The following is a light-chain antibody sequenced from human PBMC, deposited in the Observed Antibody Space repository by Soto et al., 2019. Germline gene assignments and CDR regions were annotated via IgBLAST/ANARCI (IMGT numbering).Light chain of an antibody. CDR1: QSVSSN. Sequence: EIVLTQSPGTLSLSPGERATLSCRASQSVSSNYLAEYQQKPGLAPRLLMFRTSSRATGFPARFSGSGSGTEFNLTISSLQSEDFGVYYCQQYNNWPRATFGGGTKV. CDR3: QQYNNWPRAT. CDR2: RTS. V-gene: IGKV3-15*01. J-gene: IGKJ4*01.